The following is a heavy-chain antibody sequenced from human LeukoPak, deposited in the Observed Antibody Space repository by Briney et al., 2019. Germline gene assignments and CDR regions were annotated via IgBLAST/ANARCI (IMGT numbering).Heavy chain of an antibody. J-gene: IGHJ4*02. CDR1: GYMFTAYY. CDR3: ASYDPDY. D-gene: IGHD3-22*01. Sequence: ASXXXSCKTSGYMFTAYYIQWVRQAPGQGLEWMGRLNTNSGGADYAQKFQGRLTMTRDTSISTGYMELTGLTSDDTAVYYCASYDPDYWGQGTLVIVSS. CDR2: LNTNSGGA. V-gene: IGHV1-2*06.